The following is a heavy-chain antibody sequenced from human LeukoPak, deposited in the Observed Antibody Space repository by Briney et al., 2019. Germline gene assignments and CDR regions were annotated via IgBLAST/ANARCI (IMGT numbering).Heavy chain of an antibody. CDR3: ARDPGTGFDY. CDR2: IKKDGSDK. D-gene: IGHD1/OR15-1a*01. V-gene: IGHV3-7*03. J-gene: IGHJ4*02. CDR1: GLTFRNYW. Sequence: GGSLRLVCAASGLTFRNYWEPWVRQAPGGGLEWVPNIKKDGSDKYYVDSVKGRFTICRDNAKSSLYLQMNSLRVEDTAVYYCARDPGTGFDYWGQGTLVTVSS.